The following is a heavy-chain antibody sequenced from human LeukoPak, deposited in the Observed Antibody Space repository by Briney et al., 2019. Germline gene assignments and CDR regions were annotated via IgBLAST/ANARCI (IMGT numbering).Heavy chain of an antibody. CDR2: ISAYNGNT. D-gene: IGHD3-22*01. J-gene: IGHJ4*02. CDR3: ARDPEAWFFDY. Sequence: GASVTVSCKASGYTLTSYGISWVRPAPGQGLEWMGWISAYNGNTNYAQKLQGRVTMTTDTSTSTAYMELRSLRSDDTAVYYCARDPEAWFFDYWGQGTLVSVSS. CDR1: GYTLTSYG. V-gene: IGHV1-18*01.